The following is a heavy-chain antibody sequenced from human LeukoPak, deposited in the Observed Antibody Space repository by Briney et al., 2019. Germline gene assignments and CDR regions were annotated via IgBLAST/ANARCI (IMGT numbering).Heavy chain of an antibody. V-gene: IGHV3-15*01. J-gene: IGHJ4*02. CDR2: IKSKTDGGIT. Sequence: PGGSLRLSCAASGFTLSNAWMSWVRQAPRKGLEWVGRIKSKTDGGITDYAAPVKGRFTISRDDSKNTLYLQMNSLKTENTAVYYCTTRETSSSPHYWGQGTLVTVSS. CDR3: TTRETSSSPHY. CDR1: GFTLSNAW. D-gene: IGHD6-6*01.